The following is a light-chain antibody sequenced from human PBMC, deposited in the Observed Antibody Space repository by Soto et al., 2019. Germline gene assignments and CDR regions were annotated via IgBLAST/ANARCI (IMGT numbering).Light chain of an antibody. CDR2: GAS. CDR3: QHYNSYSEA. V-gene: IGKV3D-15*01. CDR1: QSVSRD. Sequence: EIGMPQSTATLSVSPGERASLSCRASQSVSRDYLAWYQRTPGQPPRLLIFGASSRAVGIPDRFSGSGSATEFTLTISSLQPDDFATYYCQHYNSYSEAFGQGTKVDI. J-gene: IGKJ1*01.